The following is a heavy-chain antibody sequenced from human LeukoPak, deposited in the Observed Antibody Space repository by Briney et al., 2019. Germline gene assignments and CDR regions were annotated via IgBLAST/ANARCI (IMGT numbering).Heavy chain of an antibody. CDR1: GLSFSSFA. CDR2: TRGNGET. D-gene: IGHD3-16*01. Sequence: GGSLRLSCAASGLSFSSFAMSWVRQGPARGLEWVSSTRGNGETFYADSVKGRFTLSSDSSRNTVYFQLNNPRVEDTAIYYCAKAGWVSSTDAVRWGQGTLVTVSS. CDR3: AKAGWVSSTDAVR. J-gene: IGHJ4*02. V-gene: IGHV3-23*01.